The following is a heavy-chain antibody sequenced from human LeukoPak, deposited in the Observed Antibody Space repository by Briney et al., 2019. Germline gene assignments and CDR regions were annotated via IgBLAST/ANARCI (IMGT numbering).Heavy chain of an antibody. Sequence: SSETLSLTCTVSGGSISSSSYYWGWIRQPPGKGLEWIGSIYYSGSTYYNPSLKSRVTISVDTSKNQFSLKLSSVTAADTAVYYCARDQDGFDYWGQGTRVTVSS. V-gene: IGHV4-39*07. J-gene: IGHJ4*02. CDR1: GGSISSSSYY. CDR2: IYYSGST. CDR3: ARDQDGFDY.